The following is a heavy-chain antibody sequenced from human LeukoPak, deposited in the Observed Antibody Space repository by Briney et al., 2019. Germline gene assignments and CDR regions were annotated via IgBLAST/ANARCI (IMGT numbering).Heavy chain of an antibody. J-gene: IGHJ4*02. Sequence: PSETLSLTCTVSGGSISSSSYYWGWIRQPPGKGLEWIGSIYYSGSTYYNPSLKSRVTISVDTSKNQFSLKLSSVTAADTAVYYCARDVDPLWGQGTLVTVSS. V-gene: IGHV4-39*07. CDR3: ARDVDPL. CDR2: IYYSGST. CDR1: GGSISSSSYY. D-gene: IGHD2-15*01.